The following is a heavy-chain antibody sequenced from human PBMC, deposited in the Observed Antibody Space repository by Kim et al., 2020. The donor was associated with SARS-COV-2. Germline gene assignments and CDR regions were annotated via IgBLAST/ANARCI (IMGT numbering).Heavy chain of an antibody. D-gene: IGHD3-22*01. Sequence: SETLSLTCVVSGASISSSSCWSWVRQPPGKGLEWIGEVDHSGTTSYNVSLKNRVSILVDKSKNQFSLRLTSVSAADTAVYYCARGVSSAWTLRAWFDPWGQGTLVA. CDR1: GASISSSSC. V-gene: IGHV4-4*02. J-gene: IGHJ5*02. CDR3: ARGVSSAWTLRAWFDP. CDR2: VDHSGTT.